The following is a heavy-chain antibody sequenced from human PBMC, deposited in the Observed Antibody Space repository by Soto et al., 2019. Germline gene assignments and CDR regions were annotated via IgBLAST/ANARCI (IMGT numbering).Heavy chain of an antibody. Sequence: GGSLRLSCAASGFTFSSYWMSWVRQAPGKGLEWVANIKQDGSEKYYVDSVKGRFTISRDNAKNSLYLQMNSLRAEDTAVYYCARDLAGVVPVRPFDYWGQGTLVTVSS. V-gene: IGHV3-7*01. D-gene: IGHD2-2*01. J-gene: IGHJ4*02. CDR3: ARDLAGVVPVRPFDY. CDR1: GFTFSSYW. CDR2: IKQDGSEK.